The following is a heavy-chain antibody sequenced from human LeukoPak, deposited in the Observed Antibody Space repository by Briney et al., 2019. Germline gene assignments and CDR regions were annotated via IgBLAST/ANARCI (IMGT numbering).Heavy chain of an antibody. CDR1: GFTFSSYA. D-gene: IGHD6-13*01. CDR3: AKGYDSSSWYYFQH. V-gene: IGHV3-23*01. CDR2: ISGSGGST. J-gene: IGHJ1*01. Sequence: GGSLRLSCTASGFTFSSYAMSWVRQAPGKGLEWVSAISGSGGSTYYADSVKGRFTISRDNSKNTLYLQMNSLRAEDTAVYYCAKGYDSSSWYYFQHWGQGTLVTVSS.